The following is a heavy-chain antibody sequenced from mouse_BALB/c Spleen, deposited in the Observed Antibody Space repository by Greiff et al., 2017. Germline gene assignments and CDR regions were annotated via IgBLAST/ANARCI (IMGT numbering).Heavy chain of an antibody. Sequence: LKQPGSELVRPGASVKLSCKASGYTFTSYWMHWVKQRHGQGLEWIGNIYPGSGSTNYDEKFKSKGTLTVDTSSSTAYMHLSSLTSEDSAVYYCTRGGNYVDFDYWGQGTTLTVSS. CDR2: IYPGSGST. CDR3: TRGGNYVDFDY. CDR1: GYTFTSYW. J-gene: IGHJ2*01. V-gene: IGHV1S22*01. D-gene: IGHD2-1*01.